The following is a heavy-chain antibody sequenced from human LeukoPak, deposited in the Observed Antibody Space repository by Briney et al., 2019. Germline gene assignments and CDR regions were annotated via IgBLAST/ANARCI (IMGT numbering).Heavy chain of an antibody. Sequence: ASVKVSCKASGYTFTGYYMHWVRQAPGQGLEWMGWINPNSGGTNYAQKFQGRVTMSRDTSISTTYMELSRLRSDDTAVYDWARDLSPRYDFWSGCYPRGYWGQGTLVTVSS. CDR1: GYTFTGYY. CDR3: ARDLSPRYDFWSGCYPRGY. V-gene: IGHV1-2*02. D-gene: IGHD3-3*01. J-gene: IGHJ4*02. CDR2: INPNSGGT.